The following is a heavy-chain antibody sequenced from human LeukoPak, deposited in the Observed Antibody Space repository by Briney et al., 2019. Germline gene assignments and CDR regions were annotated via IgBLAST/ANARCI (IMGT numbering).Heavy chain of an antibody. CDR2: IYYSGST. CDR1: GGSFSGYY. CDR3: ATSPAAVAGAGY. V-gene: IGHV4-34*01. Sequence: SETLSLTCAVYGGSFSGYYWSWIRQPPGKGLEWIWSIYYSGSTYYNSSLKSRVTISVDTSKNQFSLKLSSVTAADTAVYYCATSPAAVAGAGYRGQGTLVTVSS. D-gene: IGHD6-19*01. J-gene: IGHJ4*02.